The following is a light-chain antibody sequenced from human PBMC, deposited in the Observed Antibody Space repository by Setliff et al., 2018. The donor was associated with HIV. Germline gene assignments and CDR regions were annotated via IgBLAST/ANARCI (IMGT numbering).Light chain of an antibody. J-gene: IGLJ1*01. V-gene: IGLV2-14*03. CDR1: TSDIGTYNL. CDR3: SSYTTSSAYV. Sequence: QSALAQPASVSGSPGQAITISCTGTTSDIGTYNLVSWYQQYSGRAPKLMIYEVTKRPSGVSDRFSGSKSGNTASLTISGLHTGDEADYFCSSYTTSSAYVFGPGTKVTVL. CDR2: EVT.